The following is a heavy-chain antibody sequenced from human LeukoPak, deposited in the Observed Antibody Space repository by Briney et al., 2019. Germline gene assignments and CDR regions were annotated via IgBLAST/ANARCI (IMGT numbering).Heavy chain of an antibody. CDR1: GGSISSSSYY. D-gene: IGHD5-18*01. CDR3: VANGYYALDF. Sequence: SETLSLTCTVSGGSISSSSYYWGWIRQPPGKGLEWIGSIYYSGNTYYNPSLKSRVTISVDTSKNQFSLKLSSVTAADTAVYFCVANGYYALDFWGQGTLVTVAS. V-gene: IGHV4-39*01. CDR2: IYYSGNT. J-gene: IGHJ4*02.